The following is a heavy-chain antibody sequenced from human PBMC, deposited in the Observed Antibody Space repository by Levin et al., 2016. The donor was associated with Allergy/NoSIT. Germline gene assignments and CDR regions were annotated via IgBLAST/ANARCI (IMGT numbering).Heavy chain of an antibody. D-gene: IGHD3-22*01. CDR3: ARDGGENYDSSGYPTY. V-gene: IGHV3-30-3*01. Sequence: WIRQPPGKGLEWVAVISYDGSNKYYADSVKGRFTISRDNSKNTLYLQMNSLRAEDTAVYYCARDGGENYDSSGYPTYWGQGTLVTVSS. J-gene: IGHJ4*02. CDR2: ISYDGSNK.